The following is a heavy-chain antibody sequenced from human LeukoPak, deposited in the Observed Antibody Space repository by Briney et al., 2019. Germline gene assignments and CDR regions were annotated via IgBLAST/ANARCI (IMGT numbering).Heavy chain of an antibody. J-gene: IGHJ4*02. D-gene: IGHD3-22*01. CDR2: IYYSGST. V-gene: IGHV4-59*01. CDR3: ARDPQGPDYYDSSGPYYFDY. Sequence: SETLSPTCAVYGGSFSGYYWSWIRQPPGKGLEWIGYIYYSGSTNYNPSLKSRVTISVDTSKNQFSLKLSSVTAADTAVYYCARDPQGPDYYDSSGPYYFDYWGQGTLVTVSS. CDR1: GGSFSGYY.